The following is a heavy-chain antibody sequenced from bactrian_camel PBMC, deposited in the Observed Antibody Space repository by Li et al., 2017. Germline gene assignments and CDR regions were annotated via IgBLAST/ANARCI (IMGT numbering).Heavy chain of an antibody. CDR2: IGSDRAT. D-gene: IGHD2*01. V-gene: IGHV3S55*01. J-gene: IGHJ4*01. CDR1: GYTDDGHC. CDR3: AASDSSYSRTCASRNRYNY. Sequence: LVESGGGSVRAGTSLTLTCVTSGYTDDGHCMGWFRQVPGKQREKVALIGSDRATHYSQSVKGRFTVFKDRAKNTLYLEINNLKPDDTAMYYCAASDSSYSRTCASRNRYNYWGQGTQVTV.